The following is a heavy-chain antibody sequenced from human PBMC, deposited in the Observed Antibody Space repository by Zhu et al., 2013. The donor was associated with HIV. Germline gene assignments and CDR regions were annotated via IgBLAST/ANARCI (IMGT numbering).Heavy chain of an antibody. J-gene: IGHJ4*02. D-gene: IGHD3-3*01. CDR3: ARWAYNFWSAYYNY. CDR1: GFTFSSYE. CDR2: ISSSGSTI. Sequence: EVQLVESGGGLVQPGGSLRLSCAASGFTFSSYEMNWVRQAPGKGLEWVSYISSSGSTIYYADSVKGRFTISRDNAKNSLYLQMNSLRAEDTAVYYCARWAYNFWSAYYNYWGQGTLVTVSS. V-gene: IGHV3-48*03.